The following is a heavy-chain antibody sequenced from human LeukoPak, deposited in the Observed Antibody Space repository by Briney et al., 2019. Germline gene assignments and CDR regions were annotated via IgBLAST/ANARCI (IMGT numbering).Heavy chain of an antibody. Sequence: PGGSLRLSCAASGFTFSSYWMPWVRHAPGKWLVWVSRIKSDGSTNYADSVKGRFTISRNNAKNTISLQMNSLRAEDTGVYYCARAPSEIGGYYPEYFRHWGQGTLVTVSS. V-gene: IGHV3-74*01. J-gene: IGHJ1*01. CDR3: ARAPSEIGGYYPEYFRH. CDR2: IKSDGST. D-gene: IGHD3-22*01. CDR1: GFTFSSYW.